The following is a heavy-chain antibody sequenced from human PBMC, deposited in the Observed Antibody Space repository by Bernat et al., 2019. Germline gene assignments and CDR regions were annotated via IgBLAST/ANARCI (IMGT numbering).Heavy chain of an antibody. V-gene: IGHV3-21*01. Sequence: EVQLVESGGGLVKPGGSLRLSCAASGFTFSSYSMNWVRQAPGKGLEWVSSISSSSSYIYYADSVKGRFTISGDNAKNSLYLQMNSLRAEDTAVYYCARDPSGSAFDYWGQGTLVTVSS. J-gene: IGHJ4*02. CDR1: GFTFSSYS. D-gene: IGHD3-10*01. CDR2: ISSSSSYI. CDR3: ARDPSGSAFDY.